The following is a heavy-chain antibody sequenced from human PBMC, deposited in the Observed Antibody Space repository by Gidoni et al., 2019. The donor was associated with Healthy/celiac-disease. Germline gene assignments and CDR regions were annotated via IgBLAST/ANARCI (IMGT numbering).Heavy chain of an antibody. CDR1: GFTFGDYA. CDR2: IRSKAYGGTT. D-gene: IGHD2-8*02. V-gene: IGHV3-49*04. Sequence: EVQLVESGGGLVQPVRSLRLSFTASGFTFGDYAMSWVRQAPGKGLEWVGFIRSKAYGGTTEYAASVKGRFTISRDDSKSIAYLQMNSLKTEDTAVYYCTAGGYCTGGVCYRAYYFDYWGQGTLVTVSS. J-gene: IGHJ4*02. CDR3: TAGGYCTGGVCYRAYYFDY.